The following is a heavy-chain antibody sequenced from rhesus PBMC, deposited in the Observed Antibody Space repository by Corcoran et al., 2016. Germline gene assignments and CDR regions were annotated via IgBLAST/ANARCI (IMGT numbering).Heavy chain of an antibody. CDR2: IFGSGRST. J-gene: IGHJ4*01. Sequence: QVQLQESGPGLVKPSETLSLTCAVSGGSISSYYWSWIRQPPGKGLEWIGRIFGSGRSTEYNPPLKSRVTSSTDTSKNQFSLKLSSVTAADTAVYYCARATSGSNYDYFDYWGQGVLVTVSS. CDR3: ARATSGSNYDYFDY. CDR1: GGSISSYY. D-gene: IGHD6-13*01. V-gene: IGHV4-160*01.